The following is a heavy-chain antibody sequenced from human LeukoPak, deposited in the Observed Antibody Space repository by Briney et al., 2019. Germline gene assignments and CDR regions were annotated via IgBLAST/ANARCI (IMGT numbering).Heavy chain of an antibody. CDR1: GGSFSGYY. Sequence: SETLSLTCAVYGGSFSGYYWSWIRQPPGKRLEWIGEINHSGSTNYNPSLKSRVTISVDTSKNQFSLKLSSVTAADTAVYYCAIFRVGYRYGRFDHWGQGTLVTVSS. V-gene: IGHV4-34*01. J-gene: IGHJ4*02. D-gene: IGHD5-18*01. CDR3: AIFRVGYRYGRFDH. CDR2: INHSGST.